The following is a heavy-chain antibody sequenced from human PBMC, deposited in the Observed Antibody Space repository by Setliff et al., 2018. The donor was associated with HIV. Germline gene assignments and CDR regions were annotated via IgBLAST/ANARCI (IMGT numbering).Heavy chain of an antibody. V-gene: IGHV1-69*02. CDR2: IIPILGVA. Sequence: SVKVSCKASRRTFNSHTINWVRQAPGQGLDWMGRIIPILGVANYAQRFQGKVTITADKSTSTAYMELTSLRFDDTAMYYCVRGVQSPPHYSYYYIDVWGEGTMVTVSS. D-gene: IGHD3-3*01. CDR1: RRTFNSHT. J-gene: IGHJ6*03. CDR3: VRGVQSPPHYSYYYIDV.